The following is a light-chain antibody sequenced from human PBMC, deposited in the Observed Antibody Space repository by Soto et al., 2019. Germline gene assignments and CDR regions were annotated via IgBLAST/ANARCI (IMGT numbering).Light chain of an antibody. CDR3: CSYAGSSTFL. V-gene: IGLV2-23*03. CDR1: SSDVGSYNL. CDR2: EGS. Sequence: QSALTQPASVSGSPGQSITISCTGTSSDVGSYNLVSWYQQHPGKAPKLMIYEGSKRPSGVSNRFSGSKSGNTASLTISGLQAEDEAYYYCCSYAGSSTFLFGGGTKLTVL. J-gene: IGLJ2*01.